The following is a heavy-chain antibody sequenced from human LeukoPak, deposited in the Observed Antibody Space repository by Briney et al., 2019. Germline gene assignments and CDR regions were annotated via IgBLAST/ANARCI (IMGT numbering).Heavy chain of an antibody. D-gene: IGHD3-10*01. Sequence: PGGSLRLSCAASGFTFSSYAMSWVRQAPGKGLEWVSAISGSGGSTYYADSVKGRFTVSRDNSKNTLDLQMNSLRAEDTAVYYCAKGGTGSGSYYKNYYYYYYYMDVWGKGTTVTVSS. J-gene: IGHJ6*03. CDR3: AKGGTGSGSYYKNYYYYYYYMDV. CDR1: GFTFSSYA. CDR2: ISGSGGST. V-gene: IGHV3-23*01.